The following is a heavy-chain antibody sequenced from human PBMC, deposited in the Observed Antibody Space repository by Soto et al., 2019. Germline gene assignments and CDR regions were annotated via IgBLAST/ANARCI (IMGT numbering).Heavy chain of an antibody. Sequence: PGGSLRLSCAASGFTFSSYAMHWVRQAPGKGLEWVAVISYDGSNKYYADSVKGRFTISRDNSKNTLYLQMNSLRAEDMAVYYCAREDHDYNRIYYYGMDVWGQGTTVTVSS. J-gene: IGHJ6*02. CDR1: GFTFSSYA. CDR2: ISYDGSNK. CDR3: AREDHDYNRIYYYGMDV. D-gene: IGHD4-4*01. V-gene: IGHV3-30-3*01.